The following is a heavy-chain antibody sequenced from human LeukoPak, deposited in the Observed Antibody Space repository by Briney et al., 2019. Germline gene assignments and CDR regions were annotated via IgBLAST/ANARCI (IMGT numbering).Heavy chain of an antibody. CDR1: GGSFSGYY. CDR3: ASSKGDIVVVPAAMLAY. V-gene: IGHV4-34*01. J-gene: IGHJ4*02. Sequence: SETLSLTCAVYGGSFSGYYWSWIRQPPGKGLEWIGEINHSGSTNYNPSLKSRVTISVDTSKNQFSLKLSSVTAADTAVYYCASSKGDIVVVPAAMLAYWGQGTLVTVSS. CDR2: INHSGST. D-gene: IGHD2-2*01.